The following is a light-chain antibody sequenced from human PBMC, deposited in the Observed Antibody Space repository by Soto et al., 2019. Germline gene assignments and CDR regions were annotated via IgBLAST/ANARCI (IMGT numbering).Light chain of an antibody. CDR3: LQALQTPPT. CDR2: LGS. CDR1: QVLLHSSGYNY. V-gene: IGKV2-28*01. J-gene: IGKJ5*01. Sequence: LVMNQSPLSLPVTPGPPASVSCRASQVLLHSSGYNYLDWYLQKPGQTQQLLIYLGSNRASGVPDRFSGSGSGTDFTLEISRVEAEDVGIYYCLQALQTPPTVGQGTRLEIK.